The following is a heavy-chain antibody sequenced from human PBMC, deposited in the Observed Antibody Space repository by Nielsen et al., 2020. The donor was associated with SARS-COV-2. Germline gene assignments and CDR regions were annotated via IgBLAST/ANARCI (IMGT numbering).Heavy chain of an antibody. D-gene: IGHD2-21*02. CDR3: AKVGSGDFFDY. V-gene: IGHV3-23*01. J-gene: IGHJ4*02. CDR1: GFTFSSYA. Sequence: GESLKISCAASGFTFSSYAMSWVRQAPGKGLEWVSAISGSGGSTYYADSVKGRFTISRDNSKNTLYLQMNSLRAEDTAVYYCAKVGSGDFFDYWGQGTLVTVSS. CDR2: ISGSGGST.